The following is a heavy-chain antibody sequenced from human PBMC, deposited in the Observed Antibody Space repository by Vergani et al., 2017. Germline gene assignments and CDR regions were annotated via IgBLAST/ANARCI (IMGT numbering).Heavy chain of an antibody. Sequence: QVQLQQWGGGLLKPSETLSLTCVVNGGSFTSYHWTWIRQSPGEGLEWVGDIDHTGRPDYNPSLKSRLTMSVDKSLNQFSLTLNSVTATDTAIYFCARGNTETNGHLYYYYYMDVWGQGTAVTVS. V-gene: IGHV4-34*01. J-gene: IGHJ6*03. CDR1: GGSFTSYH. CDR2: IDHTGRP. CDR3: ARGNTETNGHLYYYYYMDV. D-gene: IGHD4-11*01.